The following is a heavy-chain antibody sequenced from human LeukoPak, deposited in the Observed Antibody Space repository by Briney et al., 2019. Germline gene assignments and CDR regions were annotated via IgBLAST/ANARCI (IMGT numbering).Heavy chain of an antibody. CDR2: ISTYKGNT. V-gene: IGHV1-18*04. CDR3: ARVTALYYYMDV. Sequence: ASVKVSCKASGYIFTAYYIHWVRQAPGQGLEWMGWISTYKGNTNYAQKLQGRVTMTTDTSTSTVYMELRSLRSDDTAVYYCARVTALYYYMDVWGKGTTVTVSS. CDR1: GYIFTAYY. J-gene: IGHJ6*03.